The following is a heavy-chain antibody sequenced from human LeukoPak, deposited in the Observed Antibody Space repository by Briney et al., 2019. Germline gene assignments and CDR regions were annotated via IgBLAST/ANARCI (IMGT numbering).Heavy chain of an antibody. Sequence: ASVKVSCKASGYTFTGYYMHWVRQAPGHGLEWMGWINADSGGTNYALKFQGRVTMTRDTSINTAYMDLSRLRSDDTAVYYCARDRLPLYSSSAWYGASDYWGQGTLVTVCS. J-gene: IGHJ4*02. CDR1: GYTFTGYY. D-gene: IGHD6-19*01. CDR2: INADSGGT. V-gene: IGHV1-2*02. CDR3: ARDRLPLYSSSAWYGASDY.